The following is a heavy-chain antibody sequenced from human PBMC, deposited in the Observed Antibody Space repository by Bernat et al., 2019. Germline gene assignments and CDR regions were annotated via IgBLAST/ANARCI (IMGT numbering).Heavy chain of an antibody. D-gene: IGHD3-22*01. CDR3: ASAPYYYDSSGYFEREYYFDY. J-gene: IGHJ4*02. CDR2: IYYSGST. V-gene: IGHV4-34*01. Sequence: QVQLQQWGAGLLKPSETLSLTCAVYGGSFSDYQWSWIRQPPGKGLEWIGSIYYSGSTYYNPSLKSRVTISVDTSKNQFSLKLSSVTAADTAVYYCASAPYYYDSSGYFEREYYFDYWGQGTLVTVSS. CDR1: GGSFSDYQ.